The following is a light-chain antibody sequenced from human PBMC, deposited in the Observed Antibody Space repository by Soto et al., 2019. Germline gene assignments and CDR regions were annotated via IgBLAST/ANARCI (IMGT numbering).Light chain of an antibody. J-gene: IGKJ1*01. CDR3: QQYGSSPPRT. V-gene: IGKV3-20*01. CDR1: QSINNY. Sequence: EIVLTQSPATLSLSPGERATLSCRASQSINNYLAWYQQNPGHAPSLLIYGASSRATGIPDRFSGSGSGTDFTLTISRLEPEDFAVYYCQQYGSSPPRTFGQGTKVDNK. CDR2: GAS.